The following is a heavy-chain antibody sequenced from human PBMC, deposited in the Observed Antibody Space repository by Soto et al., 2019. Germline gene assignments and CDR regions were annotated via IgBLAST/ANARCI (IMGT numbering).Heavy chain of an antibody. CDR2: IWYDGSNK. D-gene: IGHD3-10*01. Sequence: QVQLVESGGGVVQPGRSLRLSCAASGFTFSSYGMHGVRQAPGTGLEWVAVIWYDGSNKYYADSVKGRFTISRDNAKNALYLQMKGMSDGDTGVYYCARDQKDLWFGEVLSQVDYYGMDVWSQGATVTFAS. CDR1: GFTFSSYG. J-gene: IGHJ6*02. CDR3: ARDQKDLWFGEVLSQVDYYGMDV. V-gene: IGHV3-33*01.